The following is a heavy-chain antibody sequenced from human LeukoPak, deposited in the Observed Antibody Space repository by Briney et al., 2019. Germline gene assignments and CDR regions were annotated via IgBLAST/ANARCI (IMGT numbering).Heavy chain of an antibody. J-gene: IGHJ4*01. CDR2: IKGTGDSP. Sequence: GAPVKASCTASGLTVTNYHIHWVRQAPGHGLEWGGLIKGTGDSPEYAQLLQGRVTTTTDTSTSTAYMELRSLRSDDTAVYYCARDRGYSSSSGFDYWGQGTLVTVSS. CDR1: GLTVTNYH. V-gene: IGHV1-46*01. D-gene: IGHD6-6*01. CDR3: ARDRGYSSSSGFDY.